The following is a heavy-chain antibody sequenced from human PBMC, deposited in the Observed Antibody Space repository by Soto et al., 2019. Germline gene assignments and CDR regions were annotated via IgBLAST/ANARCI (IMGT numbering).Heavy chain of an antibody. CDR3: ARIRPIVATLKAWFDH. CDR1: GGSFSGYY. D-gene: IGHD5-12*01. V-gene: IGHV4-34*01. J-gene: IGHJ5*02. Sequence: QVQLQQWGAGLLKPSETLSLTCAVYGGSFSGYYWSWIRQPPGKGLEWIGEINHSGSTNYNPSLKSRVTISVDTSKNQFSLTLSSVTAADTPVYYCARIRPIVATLKAWFDHWGQGTLVTVSS. CDR2: INHSGST.